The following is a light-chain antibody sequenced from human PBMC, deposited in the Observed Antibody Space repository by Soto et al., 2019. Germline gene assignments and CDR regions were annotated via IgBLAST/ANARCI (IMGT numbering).Light chain of an antibody. J-gene: IGKJ1*01. CDR3: LQHNTYPWT. CDR2: AAS. V-gene: IGKV1-17*01. CDR1: QAIRND. Sequence: DLQMTQSPSSLSASVGERVTITCRASQAIRNDLGWYQQKPGKAPKRLIYAASSLDSEVPLRFSGSGSGTEFALTISSLQPEDFATYYCLQHNTYPWTFGQGTKVEIK.